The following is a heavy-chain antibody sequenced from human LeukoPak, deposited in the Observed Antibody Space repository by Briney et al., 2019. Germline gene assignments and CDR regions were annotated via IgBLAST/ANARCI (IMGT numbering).Heavy chain of an antibody. D-gene: IGHD6-19*01. CDR1: EFTFSNYW. V-gene: IGHV3-7*01. CDR3: ARGSTYSSGWYTGFDY. J-gene: IGHJ4*02. CDR2: IKEDGSEK. Sequence: GGSLRLSCAASEFTFSNYWMSWVRQAPGKGLEWVANIKEDGSEKYYVDSVKGRFTISRDNAKNSLYLQMNSLRAEDTAVYYCARGSTYSSGWYTGFDYWGQGTLVTVSS.